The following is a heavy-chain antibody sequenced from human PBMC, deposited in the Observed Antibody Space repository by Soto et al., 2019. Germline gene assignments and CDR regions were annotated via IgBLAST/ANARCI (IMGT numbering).Heavy chain of an antibody. CDR2: INGGGTSA. CDR1: GFTLSSYP. J-gene: IGHJ4*02. D-gene: IGHD3-9*01. CDR3: AKDILTGYYIAFDY. V-gene: IGHV3-23*01. Sequence: PVGSLRLSCAASGFTLSSYPMTWVRQSPGKELEWVFTINGGGTSAYYAASVKGRFTISRDNSKNTLYLQLNSLRAEDTALYYCAKDILTGYYIAFDYWGQGTLVTVSS.